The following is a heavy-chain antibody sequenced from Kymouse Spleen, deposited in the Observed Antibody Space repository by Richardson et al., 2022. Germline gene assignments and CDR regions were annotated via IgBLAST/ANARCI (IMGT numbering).Heavy chain of an antibody. J-gene: IGHJ4*02. CDR2: IYYSGST. CDR3: ARERAVIAARYYFDY. Sequence: QVQLQESGPGLVKPSETLSLTCTVSGGSVSSGSYYWSWIRQPPGKGLEWIGYIYYSGSTNYNPSLKSRVTISVDTSKNQFSLKLSSVTAADTAVYYCARERAVIAARYYFDYWGQGTLVTVSS. V-gene: IGHV4-61*01. CDR1: GGSVSSGSYY. D-gene: IGHD6-6*01.